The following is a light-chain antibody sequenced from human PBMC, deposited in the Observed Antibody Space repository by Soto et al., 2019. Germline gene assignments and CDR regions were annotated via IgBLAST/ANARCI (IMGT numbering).Light chain of an antibody. V-gene: IGKV3-20*01. CDR2: DAS. Sequence: EIVLTQSPGTLSLSPGERATLSCRASQSVSSSSLAWYQQKRGQAPRLLIHDASCRATGIPDSFSGSGSGTDFTLTISRLEPEDFAVYYCQQYGGSPRTFGQGTKLEV. CDR3: QQYGGSPRT. CDR1: QSVSSSS. J-gene: IGKJ1*01.